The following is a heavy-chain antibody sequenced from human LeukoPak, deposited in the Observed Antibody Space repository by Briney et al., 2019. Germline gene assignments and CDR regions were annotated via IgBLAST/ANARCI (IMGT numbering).Heavy chain of an antibody. CDR3: ARESYYDYYFDY. CDR1: GGSISSGDYY. CDR2: IYYSGST. Sequence: SQTLSLTCTVSGGSISSGDYYWSWIRQPPGEGLEWIGYIYYSGSTYYSPSLKSRVTISIDTSKNQFSLKLSSVTAADTAVYYCARESYYDYYFDYWGQGTLVTVSS. D-gene: IGHD3-22*01. V-gene: IGHV4-30-4*01. J-gene: IGHJ4*02.